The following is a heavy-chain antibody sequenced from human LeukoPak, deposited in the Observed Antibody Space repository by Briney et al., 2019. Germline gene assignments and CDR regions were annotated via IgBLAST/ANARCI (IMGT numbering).Heavy chain of an antibody. Sequence: PSETLSLTCTVSGGSISCSSYYWGWIRQPPGKGLEWIGSIYYSGSAYYNPSLKSRVTISVDTSKNQFSLKLSSVTAADTAVYYCAREKIAAAAPTPDYWGQGTLVTVSS. CDR1: GGSISCSSYY. CDR2: IYYSGSA. D-gene: IGHD6-13*01. CDR3: AREKIAAAAPTPDY. V-gene: IGHV4-39*02. J-gene: IGHJ4*02.